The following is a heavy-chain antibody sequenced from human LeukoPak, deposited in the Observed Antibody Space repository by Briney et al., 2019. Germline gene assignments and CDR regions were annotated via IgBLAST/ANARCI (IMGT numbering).Heavy chain of an antibody. CDR3: ARDWRGSYAPLDY. V-gene: IGHV3-53*01. CDR1: GFTVSSNY. D-gene: IGHD1-26*01. Sequence: GGSLRLSCAASGFTVSSNYMSWVRQAPGKGLEWVSIIYSGGSRYYADSVKGRFTISRDNAKNSLYLQMNSLRAEDTAVYYCARDWRGSYAPLDYWGQGTLVTVSS. CDR2: IYSGGSR. J-gene: IGHJ4*02.